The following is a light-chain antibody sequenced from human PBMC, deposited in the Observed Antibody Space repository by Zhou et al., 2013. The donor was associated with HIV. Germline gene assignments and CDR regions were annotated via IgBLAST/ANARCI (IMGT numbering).Light chain of an antibody. CDR3: QQYYSYPST. CDR1: QAISTY. CDR2: AAS. V-gene: IGKV1-8*01. Sequence: AIRMTQSPSSFSASTGDRVTITCRASQAISTYLAWYQQKPGKAPNLLIYAASTLQPGVPSRFSGSGSGTDFTLTISCLQSEDFATYYCQQYYSYPSTFGQGTK. J-gene: IGKJ1*01.